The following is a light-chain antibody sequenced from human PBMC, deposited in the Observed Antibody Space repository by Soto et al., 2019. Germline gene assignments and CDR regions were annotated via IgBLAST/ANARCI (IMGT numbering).Light chain of an antibody. V-gene: IGKV3-15*01. Sequence: ETVMTQSPATLSASPGESATLSCRASQSVNSDLAWYQQIPGQAPRLLIYSASTGATGGPARFSGSGSGTEFTLTISSLQSEDFAIDYCQQYNNWPLTFGGGTKVEI. J-gene: IGKJ4*01. CDR3: QQYNNWPLT. CDR1: QSVNSD. CDR2: SAS.